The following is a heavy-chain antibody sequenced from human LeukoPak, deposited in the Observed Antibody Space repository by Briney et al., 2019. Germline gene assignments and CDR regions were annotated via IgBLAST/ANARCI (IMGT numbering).Heavy chain of an antibody. D-gene: IGHD3-10*01. CDR2: INHSGST. Sequence: SETLSLTCAVYGGSFSGYYWSWIRQPPGKGLEWIGEINHSGSTNYNPSLKSRVTISVDTSKNQFSLKLSSVTAADTAVYYCARESYYYGSGNWFDPWGQGTLVTVSS. CDR1: GGSFSGYY. CDR3: ARESYYYGSGNWFDP. J-gene: IGHJ5*02. V-gene: IGHV4-34*01.